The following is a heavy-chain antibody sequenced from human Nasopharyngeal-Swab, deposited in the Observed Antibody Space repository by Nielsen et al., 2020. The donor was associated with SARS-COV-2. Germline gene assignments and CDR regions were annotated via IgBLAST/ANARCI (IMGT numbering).Heavy chain of an antibody. V-gene: IGHV1-69*13. Sequence: SVKVSCKASGGTFSSYAISWVRQAPGQGLEWMGGIIPIFGTANYAQKFQGRVTITADESTSTAYMELRSLRSDDTAVYYCASGYSYGLDAFDIWGQGTMVTVSS. CDR1: GGTFSSYA. CDR3: ASGYSYGLDAFDI. CDR2: IIPIFGTA. J-gene: IGHJ3*02. D-gene: IGHD5-18*01.